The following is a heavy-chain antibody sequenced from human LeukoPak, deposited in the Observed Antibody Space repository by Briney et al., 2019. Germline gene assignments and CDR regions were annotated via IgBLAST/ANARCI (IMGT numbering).Heavy chain of an antibody. Sequence: ASVKVSCKASGYTFTGYYMHWVRQAPEQGLEWMGWINPNSGGTNYAQKFQGRVTMTRDTSISTAYMELSRLRSDDTAVYYCARGRIAAAYNWFDPWGQGTLVTVSS. CDR3: ARGRIAAAYNWFDP. CDR1: GYTFTGYY. CDR2: INPNSGGT. V-gene: IGHV1-2*02. J-gene: IGHJ5*02. D-gene: IGHD6-13*01.